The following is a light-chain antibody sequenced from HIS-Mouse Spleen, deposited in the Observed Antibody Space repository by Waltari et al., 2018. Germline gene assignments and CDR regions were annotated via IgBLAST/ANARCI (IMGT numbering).Light chain of an antibody. J-gene: IGLJ2*01. CDR1: KLGDNY. CDR2: QDS. V-gene: IGLV3-1*01. Sequence: SYELTQPPSVSVSPGPTASITCHGDKLGDNYACWYQQKPGQSPGLVIYQDSKRPSGIPERFSGSNSGNTATLTISGTQAMDEADYYCQAWDSSTVVFGGGTKLTVL. CDR3: QAWDSSTVV.